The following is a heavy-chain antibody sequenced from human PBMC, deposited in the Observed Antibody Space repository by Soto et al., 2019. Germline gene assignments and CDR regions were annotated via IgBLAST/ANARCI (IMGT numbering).Heavy chain of an antibody. V-gene: IGHV3-72*01. D-gene: IGHD2-8*01. CDR2: TRNKANSYTT. J-gene: IGHJ6*02. CDR3: ARGGLMAYVSYYYGMDV. Sequence: GGSLRLSCAASGFTFSDHYMDWVRQAPGKGLEWVGRTRNKANSYTTEYAASVKGRFTISRDDSKNSLYLQMNSLKTEDTAVYYCARGGLMAYVSYYYGMDVWGQGTTVTVSS. CDR1: GFTFSDHY.